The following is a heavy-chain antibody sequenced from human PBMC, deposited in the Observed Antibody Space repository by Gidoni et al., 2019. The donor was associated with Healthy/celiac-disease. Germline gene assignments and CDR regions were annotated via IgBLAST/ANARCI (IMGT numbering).Heavy chain of an antibody. CDR2: IYWDDDK. V-gene: IGHV2-5*02. Sequence: QITLKESGPTLVTPTQTLTLTCTFSGFSLRTSGVGVGWIRQPPGKALEWLVLIYWDDDKRYSPSLKSRLTITKDTSKNQVVLTMTNMDPVDTATYYCAHRRMAIAAAGPFFDYWGQGTLVTVSS. D-gene: IGHD6-13*01. J-gene: IGHJ4*02. CDR3: AHRRMAIAAAGPFFDY. CDR1: GFSLRTSGVG.